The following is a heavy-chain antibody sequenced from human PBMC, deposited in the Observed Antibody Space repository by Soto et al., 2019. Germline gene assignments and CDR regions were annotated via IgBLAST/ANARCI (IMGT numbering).Heavy chain of an antibody. J-gene: IGHJ6*02. CDR1: EFTFSSYG. CDR2: TSGSGGST. D-gene: IGHD3-10*01. V-gene: IGHV3-23*01. Sequence: GSLKHSYAASEFTFSSYGMTWVRKAPGKGLEWVSATSGSGGSTYYADSVKGRFTISRDNSKNTLYLQMNSLKTEDTAVYYCTRGEDNYGRPLMDVWGQGTTVTVSS. CDR3: TRGEDNYGRPLMDV.